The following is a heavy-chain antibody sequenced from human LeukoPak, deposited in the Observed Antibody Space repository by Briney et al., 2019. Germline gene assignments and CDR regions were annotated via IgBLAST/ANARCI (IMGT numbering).Heavy chain of an antibody. V-gene: IGHV1-18*01. CDR2: ISAYNGNT. J-gene: IGHJ3*02. CDR1: GYTFTSYG. Sequence: ASVKVSCKASGYTFTSYGISWVRQAPGQGLEWMGWISAYNGNTNYAQKLQGRVTMTTDTSTSTAYMELRSLRSDDTAVYYCARRYSSGWYGSDAFDIWGQGTMVTVSS. CDR3: ARRYSSGWYGSDAFDI. D-gene: IGHD6-19*01.